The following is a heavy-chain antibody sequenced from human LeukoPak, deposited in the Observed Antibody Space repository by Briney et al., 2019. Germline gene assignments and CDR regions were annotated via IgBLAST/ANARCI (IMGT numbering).Heavy chain of an antibody. V-gene: IGHV3-21*01. CDR2: ISSSSSYI. Sequence: PGGSLRLSCAASGFTFSSYWMSWVRQAPGKGLEWVSSISSSSSYIYYADSVKGRFTISRDNAKNSLYLQMNSLRAEDTAAYYCARDRYDILTGYNDAFDVWGQGTKVIVSS. CDR1: GFTFSSYW. CDR3: ARDRYDILTGYNDAFDV. D-gene: IGHD3-9*01. J-gene: IGHJ3*01.